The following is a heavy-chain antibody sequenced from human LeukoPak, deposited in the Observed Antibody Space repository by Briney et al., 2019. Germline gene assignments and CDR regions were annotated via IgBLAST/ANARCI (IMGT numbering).Heavy chain of an antibody. CDR1: GYTFTTYD. CDR3: ARGPGGCTGGSCYYDH. V-gene: IGHV1-18*01. D-gene: IGHD2-15*01. J-gene: IGHJ4*02. Sequence: ASVTVSCKASGYTFTTYDISWVRPAPGQGLEWMGWINTHTANTNYAQKLQDRVTVTTDTSTSTAYMELRSLRSDDTAVYYCARGPGGCTGGSCYYDHWGQGTLVTVSS. CDR2: INTHTANT.